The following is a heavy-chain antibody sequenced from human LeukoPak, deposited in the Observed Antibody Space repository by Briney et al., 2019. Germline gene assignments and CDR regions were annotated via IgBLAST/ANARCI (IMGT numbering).Heavy chain of an antibody. D-gene: IGHD1-26*01. CDR1: GFTFSGFA. CDR3: ARDQHSGTYYVSAPDY. J-gene: IGHJ4*02. Sequence: GRSLRLSCAASGFTFSGFAMHWVRQAPGKGLGWVAVISYDGSNKYYADSVKGRFTISRDNSKNTLYLQMNSLRPEDTAFYYCARDQHSGTYYVSAPDYWGQGTLATVSS. CDR2: ISYDGSNK. V-gene: IGHV3-30-3*01.